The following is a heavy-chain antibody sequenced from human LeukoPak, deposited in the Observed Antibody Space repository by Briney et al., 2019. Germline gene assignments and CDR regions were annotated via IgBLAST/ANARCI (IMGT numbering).Heavy chain of an antibody. V-gene: IGHV1-18*01. J-gene: IGHJ4*02. CDR1: GYTFTSYG. CDR2: ISAYNGNT. D-gene: IGHD6-19*01. Sequence: ASVKVSCKASGYTFTSYGISWVRQAPGQGLEWMGWISAYNGNTNYAQMLQGRVTMTTDTSTSTAYMELRSLRSDDTAVYYCARDPTQYSSGWYGYWGQGTLVTVSS. CDR3: ARDPTQYSSGWYGY.